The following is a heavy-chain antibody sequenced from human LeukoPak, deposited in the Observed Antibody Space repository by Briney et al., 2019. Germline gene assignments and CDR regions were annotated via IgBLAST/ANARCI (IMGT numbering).Heavy chain of an antibody. J-gene: IGHJ6*03. Sequence: SETLSLTCTVSGDSIISCYWTWIRQSPGKGLEWIGHIYFSGATYYNPSLNSRVTISIDKSKIQFSLKLGSLTAADTAVYYCARGPPLRVGRGFYYMDVWDKGTTVTVSS. CDR1: GDSIISCY. D-gene: IGHD3-10*01. CDR2: IYFSGAT. V-gene: IGHV4-59*01. CDR3: ARGPPLRVGRGFYYMDV.